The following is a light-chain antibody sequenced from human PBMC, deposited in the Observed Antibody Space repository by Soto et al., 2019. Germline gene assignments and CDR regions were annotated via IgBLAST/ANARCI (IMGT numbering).Light chain of an antibody. CDR1: QSISGY. CDR2: AAS. V-gene: IGKV1-39*01. J-gene: IGKJ5*01. CDR3: QQSYSTLPIT. Sequence: DIQMTQSPSSLSASVGDRVTITCRTSQSISGYLNWYRHKPGKAPTLLIYAASTLQSVVPSSVSGSGSGTDFTLTISNLQPEDSATYYCQQSYSTLPITFGQGTRLEIK.